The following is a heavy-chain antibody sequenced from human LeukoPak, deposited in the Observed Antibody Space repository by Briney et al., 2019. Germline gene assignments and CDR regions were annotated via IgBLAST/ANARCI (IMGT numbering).Heavy chain of an antibody. D-gene: IGHD2-21*02. J-gene: IGHJ4*02. CDR2: INRSGST. V-gene: IGHV4-34*01. CDR1: GGSFSPYY. CDR3: ARGGFYCGGDCYVDY. Sequence: SETLSLTCAVYGGSFSPYYWSWIRRPPGKGLEWIGEINRSGSTNYNPSLKSRVTISVDTSKNQFSLRLSSVTAADTAVYYCARGGFYCGGDCYVDYWGQGTLVTVSS.